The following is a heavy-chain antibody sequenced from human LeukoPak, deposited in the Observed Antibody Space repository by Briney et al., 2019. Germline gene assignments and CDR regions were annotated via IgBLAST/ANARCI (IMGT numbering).Heavy chain of an antibody. CDR3: TRAVAGIIDY. D-gene: IGHD6-19*01. J-gene: IGHJ4*02. Sequence: SETLYLTCTVSGGSISSYYWSWIRQPPGKGLEWIGYIYYSGSTNYNPSLKSRVTISVDTSKNQFSLKLSSVTAADTAVYYCTRAVAGIIDYWGQGTLVTVSS. V-gene: IGHV4-59*01. CDR1: GGSISSYY. CDR2: IYYSGST.